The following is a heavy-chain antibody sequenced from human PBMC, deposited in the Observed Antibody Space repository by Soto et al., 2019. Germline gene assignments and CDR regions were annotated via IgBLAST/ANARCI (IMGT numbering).Heavy chain of an antibody. CDR1: GYSFTSYW. J-gene: IGHJ6*01. Sequence: ESLKISCKGSGYSFTSYWIGWVRQMPGKGLEWMGIIYPGDSDTRYSPSFQGQVTISADKSISTAYLQWSSLKASDTAMYYCARLGPGTQSIFIFGVVRANYSFCMDV. CDR3: ARLGPGTQSIFIFGVVRANYSFCMDV. D-gene: IGHD3-3*01. V-gene: IGHV5-51*01. CDR2: IYPGDSDT.